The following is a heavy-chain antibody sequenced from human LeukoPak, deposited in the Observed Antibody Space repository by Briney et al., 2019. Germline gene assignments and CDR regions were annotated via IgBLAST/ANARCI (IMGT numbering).Heavy chain of an antibody. Sequence: SVKVSCKASGYTFTGYWLHWARQAPGQGLEWMGGIIPIFGTANYAQKFQGRVTITADESTSTAYMELSSLRSEDTAVYYCARMVQLWLAQYYYGMDVWGQGTTVTVSS. CDR1: GYTFTGYW. J-gene: IGHJ6*02. CDR3: ARMVQLWLAQYYYGMDV. V-gene: IGHV1-69*13. CDR2: IIPIFGTA. D-gene: IGHD5-18*01.